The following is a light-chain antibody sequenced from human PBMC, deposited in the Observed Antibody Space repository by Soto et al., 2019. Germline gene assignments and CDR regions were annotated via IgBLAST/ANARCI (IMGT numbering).Light chain of an antibody. CDR2: EDN. CDR3: QSYDSSNHEV. V-gene: IGLV6-57*04. Sequence: NFMLTQPHSVSESPGKTVTISCTRSSGSIASNYVQWYQQRPGSAPTTVIYEDNQRPSGVPDRFSGSIDSSSNSASLTISGLKTEDEADYYCQSYDSSNHEVFGGGNKLTVL. J-gene: IGLJ2*01. CDR1: SGSIASNY.